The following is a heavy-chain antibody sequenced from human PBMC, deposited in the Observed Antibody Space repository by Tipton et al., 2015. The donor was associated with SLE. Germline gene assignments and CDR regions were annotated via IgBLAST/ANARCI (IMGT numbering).Heavy chain of an antibody. CDR3: TGDDYGAPDAFDI. J-gene: IGHJ3*02. CDR2: IRSKANSYAT. CDR1: GFTFSGSA. Sequence: SLRLSCAASGFTFSGSAMHWVRQASGKGLERVGRIRSKANSYATAYAASVKGRFTISRDDSKNTAYLQMNSLKTEDTAVYYCTGDDYGAPDAFDIWGQGTMVTVSS. D-gene: IGHD4-17*01. V-gene: IGHV3-73*01.